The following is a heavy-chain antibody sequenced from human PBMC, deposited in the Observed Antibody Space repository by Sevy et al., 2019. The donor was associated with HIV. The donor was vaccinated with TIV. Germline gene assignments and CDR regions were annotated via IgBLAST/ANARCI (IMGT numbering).Heavy chain of an antibody. CDR2: INHSGST. CDR1: GGSFSGYY. Sequence: SETLSLTCAVYGGSFSGYYWSWFRQPPGKGLEWIGEINHSGSTNYNPSLKSRVTISIGTSKNQFSLKLSSVTAADTAVYYCAIHCSSTNCSHSFDIWGQGTMVTVSS. V-gene: IGHV4-34*01. D-gene: IGHD2-2*01. J-gene: IGHJ3*02. CDR3: AIHCSSTNCSHSFDI.